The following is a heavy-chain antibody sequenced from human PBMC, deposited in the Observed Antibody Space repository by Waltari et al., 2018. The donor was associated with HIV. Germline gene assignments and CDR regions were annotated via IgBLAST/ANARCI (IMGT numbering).Heavy chain of an antibody. CDR3: ARTTKNYYDSSGPRRFDY. Sequence: QVQLQESGPGLVKPSQTLSLTCTVSGGSISSGGYYWSWIRQHPGKGLEWIGYIYYSGSTYSNPSLKSRVTISVDTSKNQFSLKLSSVTAADTAVYYCARTTKNYYDSSGPRRFDYWGQGTLVTVSS. CDR2: IYYSGST. V-gene: IGHV4-31*03. J-gene: IGHJ4*02. D-gene: IGHD3-22*01. CDR1: GGSISSGGYY.